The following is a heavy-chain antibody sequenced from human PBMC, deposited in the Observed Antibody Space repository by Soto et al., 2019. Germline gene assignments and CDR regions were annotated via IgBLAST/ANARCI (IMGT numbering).Heavy chain of an antibody. V-gene: IGHV4-39*01. J-gene: IGHJ4*02. CDR3: ARTGIVGATSYFDY. CDR2: IYYSGST. Sequence: SETLSLTCTVSGGSISSSSYYWGWIRQPPGKGLEWIGSIYYSGSTYCNPSLKSRVTISVDTSKNQFSLKLSSVTAADTAVYYCARTGIVGATSYFDYWGQGTLVTVSP. D-gene: IGHD1-26*01. CDR1: GGSISSSSYY.